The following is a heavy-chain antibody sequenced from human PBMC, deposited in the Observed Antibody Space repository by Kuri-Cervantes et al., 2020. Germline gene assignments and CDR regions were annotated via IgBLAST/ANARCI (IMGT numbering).Heavy chain of an antibody. CDR3: AKRGYSYGELDY. V-gene: IGHV1-8*01. Sequence: ASVKVSCKASGYTFTSYDINWVRQATGQGLEWMGWMNPNSGNTGYAQKFQGRVTMTRNTSISTAYMELSTLRSEDTAVYYRAKRGYSYGELDYWGQGTLVTVSS. J-gene: IGHJ4*02. CDR2: MNPNSGNT. D-gene: IGHD5-18*01. CDR1: GYTFTSYD.